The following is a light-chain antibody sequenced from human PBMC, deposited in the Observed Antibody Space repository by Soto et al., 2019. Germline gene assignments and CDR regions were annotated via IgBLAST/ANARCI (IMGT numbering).Light chain of an antibody. CDR3: QQLNGSPWT. J-gene: IGKJ1*01. Sequence: IQLTQSPSSLSASVGDRVTSTCRASPAIARFLAWYQQKPGTAPKLLSYDAATLQSGVPSRFSGSRSGTEYTLTIGSLQPEDFATYYCQQLNGSPWTFGQGTKVDIK. CDR2: DAA. V-gene: IGKV1-9*01. CDR1: PAIARF.